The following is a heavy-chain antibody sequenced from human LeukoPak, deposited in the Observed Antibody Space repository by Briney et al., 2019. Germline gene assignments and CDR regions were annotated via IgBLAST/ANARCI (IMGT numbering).Heavy chain of an antibody. V-gene: IGHV4-34*01. CDR3: ARAVRTYYYQSSGYTPPPYFDY. J-gene: IGHJ4*02. CDR1: GGSFSGYY. Sequence: SETLSLTCAVYGGSFSGYYWSWIRQPPGKGLEWIGEIKHSGSTNYNPSLKSRVTISVDTSKNQFSLKLSSVTAADTAVYYCARAVRTYYYQSSGYTPPPYFDYWGRGTLVTVSS. D-gene: IGHD3-22*01. CDR2: IKHSGST.